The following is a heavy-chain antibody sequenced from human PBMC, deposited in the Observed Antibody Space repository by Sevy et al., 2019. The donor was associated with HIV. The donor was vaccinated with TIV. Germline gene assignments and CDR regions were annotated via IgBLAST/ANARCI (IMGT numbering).Heavy chain of an antibody. CDR1: GYTFTGYY. CDR2: INPNSGGT. J-gene: IGHJ6*02. V-gene: IGHV1-2*02. CDR3: ARVNGRGCSSTSCYTNGARYYGMDV. Sequence: ASVKDSCKASGYTFTGYYMHWVRQAPGQGLEWMGWINPNSGGTNYAQKFQGRVTMTRDTSISTAYMELSRLRSDDTAVYYCARVNGRGCSSTSCYTNGARYYGMDVWGQGTTVTVSS. D-gene: IGHD2-2*02.